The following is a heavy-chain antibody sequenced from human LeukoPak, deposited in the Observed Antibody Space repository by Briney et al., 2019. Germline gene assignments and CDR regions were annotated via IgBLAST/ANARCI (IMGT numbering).Heavy chain of an antibody. CDR2: ISSSGSTI. CDR3: ARDPANPPYYYYYYMDV. CDR1: GFTFSSYS. V-gene: IGHV3-48*01. J-gene: IGHJ6*03. Sequence: PGGSLRLSCAASGFTFSSYSMSWVRQAPGKGLEWVSYISSSGSTIYYADSVKGRSTTSRDNAKNSLYLQMNSLRAEDTAVYYCARDPANPPYYYYYYMDVWGKGTTVTVSS.